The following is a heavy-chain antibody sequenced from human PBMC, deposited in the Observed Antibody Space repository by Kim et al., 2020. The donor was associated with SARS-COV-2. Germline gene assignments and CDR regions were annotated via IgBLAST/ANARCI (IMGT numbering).Heavy chain of an antibody. CDR2: IKQDGSEK. CDR3: TFSLSAPGSKDDAFDN. CDR1: GFNFTKYW. Sequence: GGSLRLSCAASGFNFTKYWMTWVRQAPGKGLEWVANIKQDGSEKYYVDSVKGRFTVSRDNAKNSLYLEMNSLRADDTAVYFCTFSLSAPGSKDDAFDNWGQGTMVTVSS. D-gene: IGHD6-13*01. V-gene: IGHV3-7*03. J-gene: IGHJ3*02.